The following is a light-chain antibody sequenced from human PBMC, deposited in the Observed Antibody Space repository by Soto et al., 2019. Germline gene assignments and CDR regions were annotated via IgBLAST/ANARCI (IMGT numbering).Light chain of an antibody. J-gene: IGLJ1*01. V-gene: IGLV1-51*01. CDR1: SSNIGINT. CDR2: DDD. CDR3: GSWDSSLSAYV. Sequence: QSVLTQPPSASETPGQRVTISCSGSSSNIGINTVNWYQQVPGAAPKLLIYDDDKRPSGIPDRFSGSKSGTSATRGITGFQTGDEADYYCGSWDSSLSAYVFGTGTKLTVL.